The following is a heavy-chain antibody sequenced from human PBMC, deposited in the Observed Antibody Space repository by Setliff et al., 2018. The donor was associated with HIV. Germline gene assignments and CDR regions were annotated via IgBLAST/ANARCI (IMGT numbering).Heavy chain of an antibody. Sequence: SETLSLTCTVSGGSISNHYWSWIRQPPEKGLEWIGSIFYSGNTNYNPSLKSRVTISVDKSKNQFSLRLSSVTAADTAVYYCAREIGITKSPYWYFDLWGRGTLVTVSS. J-gene: IGHJ2*01. D-gene: IGHD2-21*01. CDR3: AREIGITKSPYWYFDL. CDR2: IFYSGNT. V-gene: IGHV4-59*11. CDR1: GGSISNHY.